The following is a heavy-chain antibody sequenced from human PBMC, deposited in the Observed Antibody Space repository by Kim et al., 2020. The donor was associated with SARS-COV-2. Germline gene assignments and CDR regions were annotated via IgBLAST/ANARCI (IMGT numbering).Heavy chain of an antibody. CDR3: AKDVTGGGTVVTATDY. D-gene: IGHD2-15*01. CDR1: GFTFSSYG. V-gene: IGHV3-30*18. Sequence: GGSLRLSCAASGFTFSSYGMHWVRQAPGKGLEWVAVISYDGSNKYYADSVKGRFTISRDNSKNTLYLQMNSLRAEDTAVYYCAKDVTGGGTVVTATDYWGQGTLVTVSS. J-gene: IGHJ4*02. CDR2: ISYDGSNK.